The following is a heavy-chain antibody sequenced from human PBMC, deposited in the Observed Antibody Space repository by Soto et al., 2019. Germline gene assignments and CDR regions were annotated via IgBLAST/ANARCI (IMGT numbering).Heavy chain of an antibody. CDR3: AKDIRAGSGSFRALDY. Sequence: GGSLRLSCAASGFTFDDYAMHWVRQAPGKGLEWVSGISWNSGSIGYADSVKGRFTISRDNAKNSLYLQMNSLRAEDTALYYCAKDIRAGSGSFRALDYWGQGTLVTVSS. CDR2: ISWNSGSI. V-gene: IGHV3-9*01. CDR1: GFTFDDYA. J-gene: IGHJ4*02. D-gene: IGHD3-10*01.